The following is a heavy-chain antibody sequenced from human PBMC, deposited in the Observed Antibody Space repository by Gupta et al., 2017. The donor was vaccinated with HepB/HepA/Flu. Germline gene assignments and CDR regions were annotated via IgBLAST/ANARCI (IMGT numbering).Heavy chain of an antibody. Sequence: EVQLVESGGGLVHPGGSLRLSCDTAGFTFNEHAMHWIRQAPGKGLEWVSGFMWDGSMIGYADSVKGRFTISRDNAKNTLNLEMNRLRVEDTAIYYCGKDMSAGGLDKWGQGTLVTVSP. J-gene: IGHJ4*02. D-gene: IGHD2-15*01. CDR3: GKDMSAGGLDK. CDR2: FMWDGSMI. CDR1: GFTFNEHA. V-gene: IGHV3-9*01.